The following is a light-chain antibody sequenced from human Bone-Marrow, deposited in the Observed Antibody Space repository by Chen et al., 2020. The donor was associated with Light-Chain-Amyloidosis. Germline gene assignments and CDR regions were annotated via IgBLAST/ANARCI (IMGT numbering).Light chain of an antibody. CDR3: HQYDNRYS. V-gene: IGKV3-15*01. Sequence: EIVMTQSPATLSVSPGERATLSCRASQSVFSSLAWYQQKPDQAPRLLISGASTRATDIPARFSGSGSGTDFTLTISNLQSEDFATYYCHQYDNRYSVGQGTKLEIK. CDR1: QSVFSS. J-gene: IGKJ2*03. CDR2: GAS.